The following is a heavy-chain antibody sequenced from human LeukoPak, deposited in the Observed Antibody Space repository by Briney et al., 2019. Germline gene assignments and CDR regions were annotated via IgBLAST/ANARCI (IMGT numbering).Heavy chain of an antibody. CDR3: ARERLYVSENVYYFDY. V-gene: IGHV4-59*12. Sequence: SETLSLTCTVSGGSISSYYWSWIRQPPGKGLEWIGYIYYSGSTNYNPSLKSRVTISVDTSKNQFSLKLSSVTAADTAVYYCARERLYVSENVYYFDYWGQGTLVTVSS. CDR1: GGSISSYY. CDR2: IYYSGST. J-gene: IGHJ4*02. D-gene: IGHD3-10*01.